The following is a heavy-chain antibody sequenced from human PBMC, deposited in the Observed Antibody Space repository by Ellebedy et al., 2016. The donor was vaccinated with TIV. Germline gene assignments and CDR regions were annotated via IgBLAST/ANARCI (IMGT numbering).Heavy chain of an antibody. D-gene: IGHD6-19*01. Sequence: DSVKGRFTISRDNAKNSLYLQMNSLRAEDTAVYYCARALDKSSGWYGGAAYWGQGTLVTVSS. CDR3: ARALDKSSGWYGGAAY. J-gene: IGHJ4*02. V-gene: IGHV3-21*01.